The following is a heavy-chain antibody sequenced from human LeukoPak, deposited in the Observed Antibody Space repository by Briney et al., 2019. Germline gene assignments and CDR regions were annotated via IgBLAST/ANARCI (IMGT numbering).Heavy chain of an antibody. J-gene: IGHJ5*02. CDR3: ARDRTPVQNIVVVTATRFDP. CDR1: GYSISSGYY. V-gene: IGHV4-38-2*02. D-gene: IGHD2-21*02. Sequence: PSETLSLTCTVSGYSISSGYYWGWIRQPPGKGLEWIGSIYHSGSTYYNPSLKSRVTISVDTSKNQFSLKLSSVTAADTAVYYCARDRTPVQNIVVVTATRFDPWGQGTLVTVSS. CDR2: IYHSGST.